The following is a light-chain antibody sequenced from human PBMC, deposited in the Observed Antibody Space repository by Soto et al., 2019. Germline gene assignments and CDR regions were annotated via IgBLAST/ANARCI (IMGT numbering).Light chain of an antibody. CDR1: QSISSW. CDR2: AAS. V-gene: IGKV1-27*01. Sequence: DIQMTQSPSTLSASVGDRVTITCRASQSISSWLAWYQQKPGKAPKLLIYAASTLQSGVPSRFSGSGSGTDFTLTISSLQPEDVATYYCQKYNGAPWTFGRGTKVDIK. CDR3: QKYNGAPWT. J-gene: IGKJ1*01.